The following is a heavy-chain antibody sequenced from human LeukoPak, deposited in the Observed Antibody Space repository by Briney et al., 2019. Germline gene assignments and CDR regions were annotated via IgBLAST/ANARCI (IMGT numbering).Heavy chain of an antibody. CDR2: INAYNGNT. D-gene: IGHD2-15*01. J-gene: IGHJ4*02. CDR3: ASDRDNYCSGGSLYSQIYY. V-gene: IGHV1-18*01. Sequence: ASVKVSCKCSGYTFTSYGISWVRHAPAQGLEWMGWINAYNGNTNNAQKLQGRVTMTTDTSTSTAYMELRSLRSDDTAVYYCASDRDNYCSGGSLYSQIYYWGQGTLVTVSS. CDR1: GYTFTSYG.